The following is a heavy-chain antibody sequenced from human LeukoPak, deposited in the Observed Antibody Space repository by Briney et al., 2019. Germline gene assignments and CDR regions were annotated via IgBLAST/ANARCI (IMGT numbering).Heavy chain of an antibody. V-gene: IGHV4-38-2*02. CDR1: RYSISSGYY. D-gene: IGHD3-22*01. J-gene: IGHJ4*02. Sequence: PSENLSLTCTVSRYSISSGYYWAWIRQPPGKGLEWIGNIYHTGSTYYNPSLKSRVTLSIDTSKNQFSLKLSSVTAADTAVYYCARGRPYDSSGYPDYWGQGTLVTVSS. CDR2: IYHTGST. CDR3: ARGRPYDSSGYPDY.